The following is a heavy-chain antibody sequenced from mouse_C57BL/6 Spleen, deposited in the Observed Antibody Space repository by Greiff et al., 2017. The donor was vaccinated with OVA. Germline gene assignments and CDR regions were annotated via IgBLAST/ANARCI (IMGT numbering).Heavy chain of an antibody. CDR2: IYPSAREN. Sequence: QVQLQQPGAELVRPGSSVKLSCKASGYTFTSYWMDWVKQRPGQGLEWIGNIYPSARENHYNQKFKDKATLTVDKSSSTAYMQLSSLTSEDSAVYYCARTIDYYGSSYVGYFDVWGTGTTVTVSS. V-gene: IGHV1-61*01. CDR3: ARTIDYYGSSYVGYFDV. J-gene: IGHJ1*03. CDR1: GYTFTSYW. D-gene: IGHD1-1*01.